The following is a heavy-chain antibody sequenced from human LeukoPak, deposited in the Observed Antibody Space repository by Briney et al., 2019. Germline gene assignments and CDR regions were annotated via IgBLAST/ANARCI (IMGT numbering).Heavy chain of an antibody. CDR1: GYSFTCYW. D-gene: IGHD2-2*02. CDR2: IYPGDSDT. V-gene: IGHV5-51*01. CDR3: ARAQGYCSSTSCYNYYYYMDV. J-gene: IGHJ6*03. Sequence: GGSLKISCKGSGYSFTCYWIGWVRQMPGKGLEWMGVIYPGDSDTRYSPSFQGQVTISADKSISTAYLQWSSLKASDTAMYYCARAQGYCSSTSCYNYYYYMDVWGKGTTVTVSS.